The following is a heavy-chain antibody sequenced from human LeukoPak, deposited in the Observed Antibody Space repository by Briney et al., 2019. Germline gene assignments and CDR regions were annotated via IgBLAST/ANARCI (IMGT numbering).Heavy chain of an antibody. Sequence: ASVKVSCKASGGTFSSYAISWVRQAPGQGLEWMGRINPNSGGTNYAQKFQGRVTMTRDTSISTAYMELSRLRSDDTAVYYCARALAASDWGQGTLVTVSS. V-gene: IGHV1-2*06. CDR3: ARALAASD. J-gene: IGHJ4*02. CDR1: GGTFSSYA. CDR2: INPNSGGT. D-gene: IGHD6-19*01.